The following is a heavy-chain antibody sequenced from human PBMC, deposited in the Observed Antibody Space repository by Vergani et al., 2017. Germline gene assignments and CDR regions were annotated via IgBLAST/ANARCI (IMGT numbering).Heavy chain of an antibody. CDR2: IIPSFGTA. CDR1: GGTFSSYA. D-gene: IGHD2-2*01. CDR3: ARVLVAGVRVGYFDY. Sequence: QVQLVQSGAEVKKPGSSVKVSCKASGGTFSSYAISWVRQAPGQGLEWMGGIIPSFGTANYAQKFQGRVTITAEESTSTAYMELSSLRSEDTAVYYCARVLVAGVRVGYFDYWGQGTLVTVSS. J-gene: IGHJ4*02. V-gene: IGHV1-69*01.